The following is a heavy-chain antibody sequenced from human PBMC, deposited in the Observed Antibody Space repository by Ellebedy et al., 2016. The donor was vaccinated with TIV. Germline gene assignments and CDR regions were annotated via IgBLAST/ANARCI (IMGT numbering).Heavy chain of an antibody. D-gene: IGHD6-13*01. CDR2: IYPGDSDT. CDR3: ARLMMEQQQSCLDP. Sequence: GESLKISCKGSGYSFISYWIGWVRQMPGKGLEWMGIIYPGDSDTRYSPSFQGQVTISADRSISTAYLQWSSLKASDTAIYFCARLMMEQQQSCLDPWGQGTLVTVSS. J-gene: IGHJ5*02. V-gene: IGHV5-51*01. CDR1: GYSFISYW.